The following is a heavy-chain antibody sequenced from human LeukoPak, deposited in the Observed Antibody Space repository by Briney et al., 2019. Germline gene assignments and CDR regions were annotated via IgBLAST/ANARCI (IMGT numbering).Heavy chain of an antibody. D-gene: IGHD3-10*01. CDR1: GYTFTSYD. J-gene: IGHJ5*02. CDR3: AISPVGVRKRHDL. CDR2: MNPTSGHT. Sequence: ASVKVSCKASGYTFTSYDINWVRQAPGQGLEWMGWMNPTSGHTGYVQKFQGRITMTRDTSVSTAYMELNSLTSEDTAVYYCAISPVGVRKRHDLWGQGTLVIVSS. V-gene: IGHV1-8*01.